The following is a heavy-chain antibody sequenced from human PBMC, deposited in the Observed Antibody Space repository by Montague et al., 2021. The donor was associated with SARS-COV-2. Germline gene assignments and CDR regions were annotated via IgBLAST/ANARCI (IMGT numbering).Heavy chain of an antibody. CDR3: AREETITDAFDI. Sequence: SLRLSCAASGFTSSSYAMHWVRQAPGKGLEWVAVISYDGSNKYYADSVKGRFTISRDNSKNTLYLQMNSLRAEDTAVYYCAREETITDAFDIWGQGTMVTVSS. D-gene: IGHD3-10*01. J-gene: IGHJ3*02. V-gene: IGHV3-30-3*01. CDR1: GFTSSSYA. CDR2: ISYDGSNK.